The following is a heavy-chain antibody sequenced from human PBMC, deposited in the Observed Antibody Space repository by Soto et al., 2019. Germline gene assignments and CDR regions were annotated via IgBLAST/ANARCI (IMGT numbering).Heavy chain of an antibody. CDR2: ISSSSSYI. CDR1: GFTFSSYS. Sequence: GGSLRLSCAASGFTFSSYSMNWVRQAPGKGLEWVSSISSSSSYIYYADSVEGRFTISRDNAKNSLYLQMNSLRAEDTAVYYCARDLYYYDSSGYKDIWGQGTMVTVSS. D-gene: IGHD3-22*01. V-gene: IGHV3-21*01. J-gene: IGHJ3*02. CDR3: ARDLYYYDSSGYKDI.